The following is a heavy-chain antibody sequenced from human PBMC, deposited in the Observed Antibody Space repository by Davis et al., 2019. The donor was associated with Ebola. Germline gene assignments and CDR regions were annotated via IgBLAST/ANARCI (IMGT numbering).Heavy chain of an antibody. CDR3: ARDYRGGDILTGSYFDY. CDR2: MNPNSGNT. D-gene: IGHD3-9*01. CDR1: GYTFTSYD. V-gene: IGHV1-8*01. J-gene: IGHJ4*02. Sequence: AASVKVSCKASGYTFTSYDINWVRQATGQGLEWMGWMNPNSGNTGYAQKFQGRVTMTRNTSISTAYMELSSLRSEDTAMYYCARDYRGGDILTGSYFDYWGQGTLVTVSS.